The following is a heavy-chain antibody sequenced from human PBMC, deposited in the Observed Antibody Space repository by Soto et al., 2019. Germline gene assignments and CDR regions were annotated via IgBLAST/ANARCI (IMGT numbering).Heavy chain of an antibody. V-gene: IGHV4-59*01. CDR2: IYYSGST. J-gene: IGHJ1*01. Sequence: SETLSLTCPVSGGSIISYYCSWIRQPQGKGLEWIGYIYYSGSTNYNPSLKSRVTISVDTSKNQFSLKLSSVTAADTAVYYCARDQRDGSSGYPGYFQHWGQGTLVTVSS. CDR3: ARDQRDGSSGYPGYFQH. CDR1: GGSIISYY. D-gene: IGHD3-22*01.